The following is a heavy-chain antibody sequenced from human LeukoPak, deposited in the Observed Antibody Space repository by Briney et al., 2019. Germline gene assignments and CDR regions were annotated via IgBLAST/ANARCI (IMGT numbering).Heavy chain of an antibody. CDR2: INSDGSST. V-gene: IGHV3-74*01. D-gene: IGHD2-15*01. Sequence: GGSLRLSCAASGFTFSTYWMHWVRQAPGQGLVWVSRINSDGSSTNSADSVKGRFTISRDNAKNTLYLQMNSLRAEDTAVYYCARGGVVVAAIDAFDIWGQGTLVTVSS. CDR1: GFTFSTYW. CDR3: ARGGVVVAAIDAFDI. J-gene: IGHJ3*02.